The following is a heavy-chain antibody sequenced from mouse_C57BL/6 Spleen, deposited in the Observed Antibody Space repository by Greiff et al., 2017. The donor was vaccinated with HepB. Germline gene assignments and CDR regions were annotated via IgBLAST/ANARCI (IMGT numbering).Heavy chain of an antibody. D-gene: IGHD1-1*02. Sequence: EVKVVESGGGLVKPGGSLKLSCAASGFTFSSYAMSWVRQTPEKRLEWVATISDGGSYTYYPDNVKGRFTISRDNAKNNLYLQMSHLKSEDTAMYYCARVGGPFAYWGQGTLVTVSA. V-gene: IGHV5-4*03. CDR2: ISDGGSYT. CDR1: GFTFSSYA. J-gene: IGHJ3*01. CDR3: ARVGGPFAY.